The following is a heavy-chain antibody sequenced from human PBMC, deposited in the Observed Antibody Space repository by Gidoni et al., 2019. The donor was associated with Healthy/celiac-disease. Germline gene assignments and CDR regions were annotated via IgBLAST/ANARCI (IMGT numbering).Heavy chain of an antibody. CDR3: ARAHYDFWSGYPRNAFDI. CDR2: IYYSGST. V-gene: IGHV4-59*01. J-gene: IGHJ3*02. Sequence: QVQLQESGPGLVKPSETLSLTCTASGGSISSYYWSWIRQPPGKGLEWIGYIYYSGSTNYNPSLKSRVTISVDTSKNQFSLKLSSVTAADTAVYYCARAHYDFWSGYPRNAFDIWGQGTMVTVSS. D-gene: IGHD3-3*01. CDR1: GGSISSYY.